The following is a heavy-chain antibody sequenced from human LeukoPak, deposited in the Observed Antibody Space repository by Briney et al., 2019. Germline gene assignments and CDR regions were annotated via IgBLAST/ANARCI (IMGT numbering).Heavy chain of an antibody. CDR1: GFTFSSFA. CDR3: AREGSYGDYRYYYYYYMDV. V-gene: IGHV3-23*01. J-gene: IGHJ6*03. CDR2: ITPSDGST. Sequence: PGGSLRLSCAASGFTFSSFAMSWVRQAPGKGLEWVSVITPSDGSTYYSDSVRGRFTISRDNSKNTMYLQMNSLRAEDTAVYYCAREGSYGDYRYYYYYYMDVWGKGTTVTVSS. D-gene: IGHD4-17*01.